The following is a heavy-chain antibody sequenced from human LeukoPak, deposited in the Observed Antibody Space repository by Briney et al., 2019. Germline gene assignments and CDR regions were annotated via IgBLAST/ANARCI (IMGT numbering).Heavy chain of an antibody. CDR1: GGSISSSSYY. V-gene: IGHV4-39*01. CDR2: IYYSGST. CDR3: ARHLSYFDY. J-gene: IGHJ4*02. Sequence: PSETLSLTCTVSGGSISSSSYYWGWIRQPPGKGLEWIGSIYYSGSTYYNPSLKSRVTISVDTSKNQFSLKPSSVTAADTAVYYCARHLSYFDYWGQGTLVTVSS.